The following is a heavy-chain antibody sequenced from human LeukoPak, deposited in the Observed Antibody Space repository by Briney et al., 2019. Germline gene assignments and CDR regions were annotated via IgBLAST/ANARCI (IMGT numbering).Heavy chain of an antibody. V-gene: IGHV3-23*01. CDR3: ATSRDVLLWFGELY. D-gene: IGHD3-10*01. CDR1: GFIFSSYA. Sequence: GGSLRLSCAASGFIFSSYAMSWVRQAPGKGLEWVSTISGSGGSTYYADSVKGRFTISRDNAKNSLYLQMNSLRAEDTAVYYCATSRDVLLWFGELYWGQGTLVTVSS. J-gene: IGHJ4*02. CDR2: ISGSGGST.